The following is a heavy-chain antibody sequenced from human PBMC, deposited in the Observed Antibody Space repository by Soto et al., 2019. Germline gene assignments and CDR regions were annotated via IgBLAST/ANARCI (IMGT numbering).Heavy chain of an antibody. D-gene: IGHD3-16*01. CDR1: GGTFSSYG. CDR3: ARERLGELPPEDAFHI. J-gene: IGHJ3*02. Sequence: QVQLVQSGAEVKKPGSSLKVSCKASGGTFSSYGISWVRQAPGQGLEWMGGIIPIFGTANYAQKFQGRVTITADEYTSTAYMELSSLRSEDTAVYYCARERLGELPPEDAFHIWGQGTMVTVSS. CDR2: IIPIFGTA. V-gene: IGHV1-69*01.